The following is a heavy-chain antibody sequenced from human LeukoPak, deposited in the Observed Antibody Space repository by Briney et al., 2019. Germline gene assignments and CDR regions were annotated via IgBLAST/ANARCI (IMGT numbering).Heavy chain of an antibody. CDR3: ARAFDCSGGSCYSGYYFDY. D-gene: IGHD2-15*01. Sequence: KTSETLSLTCTVSGGSISSYYWSWIRQPAGKGLEWIGRIYTSGSTNYNPSPKSRVTMSVDTSKNQFSLKLSSVTAADTAVYYCARAFDCSGGSCYSGYYFDYWGQGTLVTVSS. V-gene: IGHV4-4*07. CDR2: IYTSGST. J-gene: IGHJ4*02. CDR1: GGSISSYY.